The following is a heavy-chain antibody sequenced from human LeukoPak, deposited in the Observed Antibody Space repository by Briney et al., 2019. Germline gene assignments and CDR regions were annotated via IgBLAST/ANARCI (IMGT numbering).Heavy chain of an antibody. D-gene: IGHD2-15*01. CDR3: ARIACSGGSCYDLYYFDY. CDR1: GYTFTGPY. Sequence: ASVKVSCKASGYTFTGPYIHWMRQAPGQGLEWMGWINPNSGGTKYAQKFQGRVTMTRDTSTSTAYMELSGLRPDDTAAYYCARIACSGGSCYDLYYFDYWGQGTLVTVSS. CDR2: INPNSGGT. J-gene: IGHJ4*02. V-gene: IGHV1-2*02.